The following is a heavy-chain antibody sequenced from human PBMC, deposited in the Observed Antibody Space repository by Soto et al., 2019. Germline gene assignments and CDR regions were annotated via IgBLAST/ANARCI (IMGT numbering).Heavy chain of an antibody. CDR2: IYYSGST. D-gene: IGHD3-3*01. Sequence: QVQLQESGPGLVKPSQTLSLTCTVSGGSISSGDYYWSWIRQPPGKGLEWIGYIYYSGSTYYNPSLKSRVTISVDTFKSQFSLKLSSVTAADTAVYYCARVSSFGSGSVIDYYYYGMDVWGQGTTVTVSS. CDR1: GGSISSGDYY. CDR3: ARVSSFGSGSVIDYYYYGMDV. V-gene: IGHV4-30-4*01. J-gene: IGHJ6*02.